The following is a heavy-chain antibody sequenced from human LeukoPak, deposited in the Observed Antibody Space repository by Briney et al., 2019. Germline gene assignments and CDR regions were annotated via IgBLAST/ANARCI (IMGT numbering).Heavy chain of an antibody. Sequence: GGSLRLSCAASGFTVSSNYMSWVRQAPGKGLEWVSVIYSGGSTYYADSVKGRFTISRDNSKNTLYLQMNSLRAEDTAVYYCARALSPDYYDSSNDAFDIWGQGTMVTVPS. D-gene: IGHD3-22*01. CDR1: GFTVSSNY. V-gene: IGHV3-53*01. J-gene: IGHJ3*02. CDR3: ARALSPDYYDSSNDAFDI. CDR2: IYSGGST.